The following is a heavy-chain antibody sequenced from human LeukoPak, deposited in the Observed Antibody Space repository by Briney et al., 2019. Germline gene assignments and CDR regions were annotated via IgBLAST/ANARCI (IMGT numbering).Heavy chain of an antibody. CDR2: IYYSGSP. V-gene: IGHV4-59*08. CDR1: GASFSGHY. Sequence: SETLSLTCAVYGASFSGHYWEWIRQPPGKGLEWIGYIYYSGSPNYNPSLKSRVTISIHTSKKQFSLKLSSVTAADTAVYYCARGIAVAGIVSDYYYYGMDVWGQGTTVTVSS. J-gene: IGHJ6*02. D-gene: IGHD6-19*01. CDR3: ARGIAVAGIVSDYYYYGMDV.